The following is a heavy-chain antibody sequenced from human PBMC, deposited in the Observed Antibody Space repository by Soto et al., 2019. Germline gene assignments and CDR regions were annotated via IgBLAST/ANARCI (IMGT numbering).Heavy chain of an antibody. CDR3: GTSTRFDP. V-gene: IGHV3-7*01. CDR1: GVTFSSYW. Sequence: PGGSLRLSCAASGVTFSSYWMSWVRQAPGKGLEWVANIKQDGSEKYYVDSVKGRFTISRDNAKNSLYLQMNSLRAEDTAVYYCGTSTRFDPWGQGTLVTVSS. J-gene: IGHJ5*02. CDR2: IKQDGSEK.